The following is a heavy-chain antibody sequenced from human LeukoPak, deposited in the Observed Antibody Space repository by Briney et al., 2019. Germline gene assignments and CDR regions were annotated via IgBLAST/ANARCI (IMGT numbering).Heavy chain of an antibody. J-gene: IGHJ4*02. CDR3: AREVFCSGGSRYPLFDY. Sequence: PSESLSLTCAVSGYSISSGYYWGWIRQPPGKGLEWIGSIYHSGSTYYNPSLKSRVTISVDTSKNQFSLKLSSVTAVDTAVYYCAREVFCSGGSRYPLFDYWGQGTLVTVSS. CDR1: GYSISSGYY. CDR2: IYHSGST. D-gene: IGHD2-15*01. V-gene: IGHV4-38-2*02.